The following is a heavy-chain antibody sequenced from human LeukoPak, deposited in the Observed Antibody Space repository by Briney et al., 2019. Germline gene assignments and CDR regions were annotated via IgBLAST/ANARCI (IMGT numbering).Heavy chain of an antibody. J-gene: IGHJ5*02. V-gene: IGHV4-39*07. D-gene: IGHD3-10*01. CDR2: IYYSGST. CDR1: GGSISSSSYY. Sequence: SETLSLTCTVSGGSISSSSYYWGWIRQPPGKGLEWIGSIYYSGSTYYNPSLKSRVTISVDTSKNQFSLKLSSVTAADTAVYYCAKSITTLNWFDPWGQGTLVTVSS. CDR3: AKSITTLNWFDP.